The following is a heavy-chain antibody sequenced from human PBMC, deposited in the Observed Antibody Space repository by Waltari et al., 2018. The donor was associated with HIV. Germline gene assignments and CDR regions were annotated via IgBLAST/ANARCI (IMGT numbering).Heavy chain of an antibody. D-gene: IGHD4-17*01. J-gene: IGHJ3*02. Sequence: QANLMESGGGAVQHGKSLRLSCAASGFTLNDNDMHWVRQAPGKGLVWVAVISFDGNNRNYGDSIKGRFIVSRDTSKNTLYLQMNRLRVEDTAVYYCARAAWQVTTGTTRGALQIWGRGTVVTVS. CDR1: GFTLNDND. CDR3: ARAAWQVTTGTTRGALQI. V-gene: IGHV3-33*05. CDR2: ISFDGNNR.